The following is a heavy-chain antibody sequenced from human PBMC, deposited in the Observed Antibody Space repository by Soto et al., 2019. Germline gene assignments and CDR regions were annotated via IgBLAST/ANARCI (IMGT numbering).Heavy chain of an antibody. V-gene: IGHV4-38-2*01. D-gene: IGHD6-6*01. CDR2: IHHSGST. Sequence: SETLSLTCAVSGYSISSGYYWGWIRQPPGKGLEWIGSIHHSGSTYYNPSLKSRVTISVDTSKNQFSLKLSSVTAADTAVYYCASQGYSSSWAYWGQGTLVTVSS. CDR1: GYSISSGYY. J-gene: IGHJ4*02. CDR3: ASQGYSSSWAY.